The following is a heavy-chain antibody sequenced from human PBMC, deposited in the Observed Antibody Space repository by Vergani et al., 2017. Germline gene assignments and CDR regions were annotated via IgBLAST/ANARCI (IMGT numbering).Heavy chain of an antibody. CDR1: GFTFSSYG. Sequence: QVQLVESGGGVVQPGRSLRLSCAAAGFTFSSYGMHWGRQAPGKGLEWVAVIWYEGSNKYYADSVKGRFTISRDNAKNSLYLQMNSLRAEGTAVYYCARDWMTVTTVDFDYWGQGTLVTVSS. V-gene: IGHV3-33*01. J-gene: IGHJ4*02. CDR2: IWYEGSNK. D-gene: IGHD4-11*01. CDR3: ARDWMTVTTVDFDY.